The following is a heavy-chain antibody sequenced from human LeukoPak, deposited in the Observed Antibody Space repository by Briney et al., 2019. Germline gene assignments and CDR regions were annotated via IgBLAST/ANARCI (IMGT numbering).Heavy chain of an antibody. Sequence: PSETLSLTCTVSGGSISSYYWSWIRQPPGKGLEWIGYIYTSGSTNYNPSLKSRVTISVDTSKNQFSLKLSSVTAADTAVYYCARQADTAMVTSWYFDLWGRGTLVTVSS. J-gene: IGHJ2*01. CDR2: IYTSGST. V-gene: IGHV4-4*09. CDR3: ARQADTAMVTSWYFDL. CDR1: GGSISSYY. D-gene: IGHD5-18*01.